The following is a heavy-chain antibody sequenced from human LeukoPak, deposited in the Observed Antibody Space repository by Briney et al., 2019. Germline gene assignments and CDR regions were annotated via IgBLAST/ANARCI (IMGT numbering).Heavy chain of an antibody. CDR2: IYDIGST. D-gene: IGHD6-19*01. J-gene: IGHJ4*02. Sequence: SETLSLTCNVSGGSISSYHWNWIRQSPGKGLEWIGYIYDIGSTTYNPSLKSRVTISVDPSKNQFSLKLSSVTAADTAVYYCAREMGSGSEFDFWGQGTLVTVSS. CDR3: AREMGSGSEFDF. CDR1: GGSISSYH. V-gene: IGHV4-59*01.